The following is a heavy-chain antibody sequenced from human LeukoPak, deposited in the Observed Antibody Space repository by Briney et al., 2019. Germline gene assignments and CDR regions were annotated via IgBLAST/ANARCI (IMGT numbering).Heavy chain of an antibody. Sequence: SETLSLTCTVSGGSISSYYWSWIRQPPGKGLEWIGYIYYSGSTNYNPSLKSRVTISVDTSKNQFSLKLSSVTAADTAVYYRARVGYSYGDFDYWGQGTLVTVSS. J-gene: IGHJ4*02. CDR1: GGSISSYY. CDR2: IYYSGST. D-gene: IGHD5-18*01. V-gene: IGHV4-59*01. CDR3: ARVGYSYGDFDY.